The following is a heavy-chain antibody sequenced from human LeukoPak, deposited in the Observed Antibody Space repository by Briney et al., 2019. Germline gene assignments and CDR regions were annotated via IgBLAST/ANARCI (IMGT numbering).Heavy chain of an antibody. CDR2: ISYDGSKK. CDR3: ARGGVFGVVTNYYYYGMDV. D-gene: IGHD3-3*01. CDR1: GFTFSSFS. Sequence: PGGSLRLSCAASGFTFSSFSMHWVRQAPGKGLEWVAVISYDGSKKYYGDSVKGRFTISRDNSNNTLYLQMSSLRSEDTAVYYCARGGVFGVVTNYYYYGMDVWGQGTTVTVSS. J-gene: IGHJ6*02. V-gene: IGHV3-30*04.